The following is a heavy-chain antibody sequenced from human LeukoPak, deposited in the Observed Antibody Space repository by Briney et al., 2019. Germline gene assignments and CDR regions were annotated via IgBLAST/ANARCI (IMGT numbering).Heavy chain of an antibody. V-gene: IGHV1-2*02. CDR3: AREGSYCVGGDCYSFDF. Sequence: ASVKVSCKASGYRFISNYIQWVRQAPGLGPEWMGWMHPGNGNTRYAEKFQGRVTMTRDTSINTAHVDLSSLRSDDTAVYYCAREGSYCVGGDCYSFDFWGQGTLITVSS. CDR1: GYRFISNY. CDR2: MHPGNGNT. J-gene: IGHJ4*02. D-gene: IGHD2-21*02.